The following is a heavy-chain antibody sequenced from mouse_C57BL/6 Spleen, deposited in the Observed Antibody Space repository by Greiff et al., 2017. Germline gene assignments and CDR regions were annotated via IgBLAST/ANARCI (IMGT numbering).Heavy chain of an antibody. CDR2: ISDGGSYT. J-gene: IGHJ4*01. CDR1: GFTFSSYA. V-gene: IGHV5-4*03. D-gene: IGHD2-14*01. CDR3: ASYRDWEGYAMDY. Sequence: EVKLVESGGGLVKPGGSLKLSCAASGFTFSSYAMSWVRQTPEKRLEWVATISDGGSYTYYPDNVKGRFTISRDNAKNNLYLQMSHLKSEDTAMCYSASYRDWEGYAMDYWGQGTSVTVPS.